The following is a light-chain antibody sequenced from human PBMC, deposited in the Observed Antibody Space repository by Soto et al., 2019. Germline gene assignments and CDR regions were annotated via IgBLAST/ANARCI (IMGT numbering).Light chain of an antibody. CDR3: QQRNVWPPVT. Sequence: EIVLTQSPGTLSLSPGERATLSCRASQSVDNDLAWYQQKPGQPPRLLIYGASTRATGVPARFSGSGSGTEFTLTISSLQSEDSAVYYCQQRNVWPPVTFGQGTRLEIK. V-gene: IGKV3-15*01. CDR2: GAS. J-gene: IGKJ5*01. CDR1: QSVDND.